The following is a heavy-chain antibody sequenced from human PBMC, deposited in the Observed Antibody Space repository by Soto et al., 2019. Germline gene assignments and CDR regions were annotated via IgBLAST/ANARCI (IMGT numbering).Heavy chain of an antibody. CDR1: GYTLTELS. CDR2: FDPEDGET. CDR3: SIGRFVARVFAFDI. Sequence: GASVKVSCKVSGYTLTELSMHWVRQAPGKGLEWMGGFDPEDGETIYAQKFQGRVTMTEDTSTDTAYMELSSLRSEDTAVYYCSIGRFVARVFAFDIWGQGTMVTVSS. V-gene: IGHV1-24*01. D-gene: IGHD3-10*01. J-gene: IGHJ3*02.